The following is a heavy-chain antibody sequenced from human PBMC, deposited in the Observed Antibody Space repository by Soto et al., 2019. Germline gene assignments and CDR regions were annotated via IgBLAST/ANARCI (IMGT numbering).Heavy chain of an antibody. J-gene: IGHJ4*02. CDR1: GFTFSSNG. CDR2: ISGSGRNT. V-gene: IGHV3-23*01. Sequence: EVQVLESGGGSAQPGGSLRLSCATSGFTFSSNGMSWVRQAPGKGLDWVSGISGSGRNTYYADSVKGRFTISRDNSKNTLYLQMNSLRAEDTAVYYCAKWPLYSSGWVDYWGQGTLVTVSS. CDR3: AKWPLYSSGWVDY. D-gene: IGHD6-19*01.